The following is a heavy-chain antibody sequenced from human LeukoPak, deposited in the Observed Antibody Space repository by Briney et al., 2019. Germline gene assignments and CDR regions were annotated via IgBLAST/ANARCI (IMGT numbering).Heavy chain of an antibody. D-gene: IGHD3-10*01. CDR1: GFTFSSYA. J-gene: IGHJ4*02. Sequence: GGSLRLSCAASGFTFSSYAMHWVRQAPGKGLEWVAVISYDGSNKYYADSVKGRFTISRDNSKNTLYLQMNSLRAEDTAVYYCASDGYYGSGSYGDYWGQGTLVTVSS. CDR3: ASDGYYGSGSYGDY. CDR2: ISYDGSNK. V-gene: IGHV3-30-3*01.